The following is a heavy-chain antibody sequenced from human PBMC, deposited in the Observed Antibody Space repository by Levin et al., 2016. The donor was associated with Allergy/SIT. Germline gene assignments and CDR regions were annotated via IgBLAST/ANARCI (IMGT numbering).Heavy chain of an antibody. J-gene: IGHJ6*02. D-gene: IGHD3-10*01. CDR1: GGSISSYY. CDR2: IYSSGIT. Sequence: SETLSLTCTVSGGSISSYYWSWIRQPAGKGLEWIGHIYSSGITDCNPSLKSRVTMSVDASKNQFSLQMTSVTAADTAVYYCAAYSSGTYYGEYYYYGMDVWGQGTTVTVSS. CDR3: AAYSSGTYYGEYYYYGMDV. V-gene: IGHV4-4*07.